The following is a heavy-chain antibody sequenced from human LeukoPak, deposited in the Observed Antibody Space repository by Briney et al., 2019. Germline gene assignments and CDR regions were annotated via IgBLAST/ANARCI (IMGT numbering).Heavy chain of an antibody. CDR1: GFTFSSYA. CDR3: ARDRGPRTGFMVREAYDY. Sequence: GGSLRLSCSASGFTFSSYAMHWVRQAPGKGLENVSAISSNGGSTYYADSVKGRFTISRDNSKNTLYLQMSSLRAEDTAVYYCARDRGPRTGFMVREAYDYWGQGTLVTVSS. CDR2: ISSNGGST. V-gene: IGHV3-64D*06. J-gene: IGHJ4*02. D-gene: IGHD3-10*01.